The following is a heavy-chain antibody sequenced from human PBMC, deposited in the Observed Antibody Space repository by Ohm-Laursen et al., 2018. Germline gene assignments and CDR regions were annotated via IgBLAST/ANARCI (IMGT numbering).Heavy chain of an antibody. CDR2: ISGSGEGT. Sequence: GSLRLSCAAPGFTFNNYAMTWVRQAPGEGLEWVSSISGSGEGTYYADSAKGRFTISRDNSQNTLYLQMNTLSAEDTAVYYCVRPPYSYGGGYYYYGMDVWGQGTTVTVSS. D-gene: IGHD5-18*01. V-gene: IGHV3-23*01. J-gene: IGHJ6*02. CDR1: GFTFNNYA. CDR3: VRPPYSYGGGYYYYGMDV.